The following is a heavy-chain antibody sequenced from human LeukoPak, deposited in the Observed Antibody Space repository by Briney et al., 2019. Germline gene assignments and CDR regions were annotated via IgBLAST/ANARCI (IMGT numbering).Heavy chain of an antibody. D-gene: IGHD1-26*01. Sequence: SETLSLTCTVSGGSISSSSYYWGWIRQPPGKGLEWIGSIYYSGSTYYNPSLKSRVIISVDTSKNQFSLKLSSVTAADTAVYYCARVRLGSYRVDYWGQGTLVTVSS. J-gene: IGHJ4*02. CDR1: GGSISSSSYY. V-gene: IGHV4-39*07. CDR3: ARVRLGSYRVDY. CDR2: IYYSGST.